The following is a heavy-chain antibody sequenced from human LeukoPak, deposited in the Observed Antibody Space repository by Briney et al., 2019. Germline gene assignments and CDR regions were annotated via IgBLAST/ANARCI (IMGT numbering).Heavy chain of an antibody. J-gene: IGHJ4*02. V-gene: IGHV4-61*01. CDR2: IYYSGST. D-gene: IGHD2-15*01. Sequence: SETLSLTCIVSGGSVSSDTYYWSWIRQPPGKGLEWIGYIYYSGSTNYNPSLKSRVTISVDTSKNQFSLRLSSVTAADTAVYYCARQAYCSGGSCWGFDYWGQGTLVTVSS. CDR1: GGSVSSDTYY. CDR3: ARQAYCSGGSCWGFDY.